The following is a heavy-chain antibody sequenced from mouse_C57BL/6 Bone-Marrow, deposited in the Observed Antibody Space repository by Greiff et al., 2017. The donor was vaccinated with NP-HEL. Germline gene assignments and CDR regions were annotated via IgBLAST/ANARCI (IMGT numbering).Heavy chain of an antibody. Sequence: EVQLVESGGGLVQPGGSLKLSCAASGFTFSDYGMAWVRQAPRKGPEWVAFISNLAYSIYYADTVTGRFTISRENAKNTLYLEMSSLRSEDTAMYYCARRNEDYFDYWGQGTTLTVSS. CDR3: ARRNEDYFDY. CDR1: GFTFSDYG. CDR2: ISNLAYSI. V-gene: IGHV5-15*04. J-gene: IGHJ2*01.